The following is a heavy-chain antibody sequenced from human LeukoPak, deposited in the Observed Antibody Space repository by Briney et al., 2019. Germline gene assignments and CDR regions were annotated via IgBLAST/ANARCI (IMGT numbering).Heavy chain of an antibody. V-gene: IGHV3-53*01. CDR2: VYSGGDR. CDR1: GFVVSSNY. J-gene: IGHJ5*02. CDR3: ARVKLTGIQDWFDP. D-gene: IGHD1-20*01. Sequence: GGSLRLSCAASGFVVSSNYMSWVRQAPGKGLEWVSVVYSGGDRYYTDSVKGRFTISRDNAKNSLYLQMNSLRAEDTALYFCARVKLTGIQDWFDPWGQGTLVTVSS.